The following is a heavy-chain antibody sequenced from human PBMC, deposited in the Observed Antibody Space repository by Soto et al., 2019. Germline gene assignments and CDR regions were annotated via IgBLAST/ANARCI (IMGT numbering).Heavy chain of an antibody. V-gene: IGHV1-24*01. J-gene: IGHJ4*02. CDR1: GYTLTELS. CDR3: ATQGGYYDILTGYYSPYYFDY. Sequence: QVQLVQSGAEVKKPGASVKVSCKVSGYTLTELSMHWVRQAPGKGLEWMGGFDPEDGETIYAQKFQGRVTMTEHTSTDTAYTELSSLRSEDTAVYYCATQGGYYDILTGYYSPYYFDYWGQGTLVTVSS. D-gene: IGHD3-9*01. CDR2: FDPEDGET.